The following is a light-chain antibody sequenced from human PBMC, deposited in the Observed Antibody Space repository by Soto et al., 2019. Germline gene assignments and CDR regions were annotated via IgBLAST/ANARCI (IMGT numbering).Light chain of an antibody. CDR2: DTL. J-gene: IGKJ5*01. CDR3: QQRSNRPPIT. V-gene: IGKV3-11*01. CDR1: QSVSSF. Sequence: EFVLTQSPATLSLSPGESATLSCRASQSVSSFLAWYQQKPGQAPRILLYDTLNRATGIPARFSGSGAGTDFTLPTSGLVPADFATYYCQQRSNRPPITFGQGTRLDIK.